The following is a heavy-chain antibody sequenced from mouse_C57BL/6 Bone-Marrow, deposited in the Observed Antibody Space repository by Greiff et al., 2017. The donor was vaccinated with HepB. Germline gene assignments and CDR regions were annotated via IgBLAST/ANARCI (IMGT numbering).Heavy chain of an antibody. CDR3: ARELGGDFDY. J-gene: IGHJ2*01. Sequence: EVQRVESGGGLVQSGRSLRLSCATSGFTFSDFYMEWVRQAPGKGLEWIAASRNKANDYTTEYSASVKGRFIVSRDTSQSILYLQMNALRAEDTAIYYCARELGGDFDYWGQGTTLTVSS. D-gene: IGHD4-1*01. CDR1: GFTFSDFY. CDR2: SRNKANDYTT. V-gene: IGHV7-1*01.